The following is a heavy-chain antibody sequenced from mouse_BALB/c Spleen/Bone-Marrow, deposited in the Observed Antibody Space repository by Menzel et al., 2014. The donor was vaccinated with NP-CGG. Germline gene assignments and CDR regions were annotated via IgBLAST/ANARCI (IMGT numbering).Heavy chain of an antibody. D-gene: IGHD2-4*01. CDR3: ARDDYDDQYYFDY. Sequence: EVKLVESGGGLVKPGGSLKPSCAASGFTFSSYAMSWVRQTPEKRLEWVASISSGGSTYYPDSVKGRFTIARDNARNILCLQMSSLRSEDTAMYYCARDDYDDQYYFDYWGQGTTLTVSS. V-gene: IGHV5-6-5*01. CDR2: ISSGGST. CDR1: GFTFSSYA. J-gene: IGHJ2*01.